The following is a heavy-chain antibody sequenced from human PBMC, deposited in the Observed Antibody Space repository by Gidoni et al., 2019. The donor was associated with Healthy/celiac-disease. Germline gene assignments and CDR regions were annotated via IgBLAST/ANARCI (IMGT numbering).Heavy chain of an antibody. D-gene: IGHD1-26*01. Sequence: QVQLQESGPGLVKHSQTLPLTCTVSGGSISSGGYYWSWIRQHPGKGLEWIGYIYYSGSTYYNPSLKSRVTISVDTSKNQFSLKLSSVTAADTAVYYCAAWQWELDYYYGMDVWGQGTTVTVSS. V-gene: IGHV4-31*03. J-gene: IGHJ6*02. CDR1: GGSISSGGYY. CDR2: IYYSGST. CDR3: AAWQWELDYYYGMDV.